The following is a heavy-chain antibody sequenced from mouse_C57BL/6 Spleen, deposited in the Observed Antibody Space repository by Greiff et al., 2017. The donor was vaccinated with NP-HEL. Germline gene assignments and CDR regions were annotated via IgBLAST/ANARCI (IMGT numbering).Heavy chain of an antibody. V-gene: IGHV1-55*01. CDR1: GYTFTSYW. CDR3: ASGSSGYDAMVY. CDR2: IYPGSGST. Sequence: VQLQQPGAELVKPGASVKMSCKASGYTFTSYWITWVKQRPGQGLEWIGDIYPGSGSTNYNEKFKSKATLTVDTSSSTAYMQLSSLTSEDSAVYYCASGSSGYDAMVYWGQGTSVTVSS. D-gene: IGHD3-2*02. J-gene: IGHJ4*01.